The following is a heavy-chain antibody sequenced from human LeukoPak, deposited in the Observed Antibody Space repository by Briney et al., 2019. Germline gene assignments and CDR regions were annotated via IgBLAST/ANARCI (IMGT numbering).Heavy chain of an antibody. CDR2: ISGGGDTI. D-gene: IGHD2-15*01. Sequence: GGSLRLSCAASGFTFSAYSMNWVRQAPGKGLEWVSFISGGGDTIYYADSVKGRFTISRDNAKNSLHLQMDSLRAEDTAVYYCARGRGLDVWGQGTTVTVSS. CDR1: GFTFSAYS. CDR3: ARGRGLDV. V-gene: IGHV3-48*01. J-gene: IGHJ6*02.